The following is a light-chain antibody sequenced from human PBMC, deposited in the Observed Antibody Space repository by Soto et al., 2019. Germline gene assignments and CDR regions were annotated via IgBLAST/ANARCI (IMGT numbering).Light chain of an antibody. CDR2: GNE. V-gene: IGLV1-51*01. Sequence: QSVLTQPPSVSAAPGQTVTISCSGDTSNIGSNYVSWYQQVPGKAPKLLIYGNENRPSGIPDRFSGSRSGTSATLAITGLQTGDEAIYYCGSWGSSVTGSFYVFGSATKLTVL. CDR1: TSNIGSNY. CDR3: GSWGSSVTGSFYV. J-gene: IGLJ1*01.